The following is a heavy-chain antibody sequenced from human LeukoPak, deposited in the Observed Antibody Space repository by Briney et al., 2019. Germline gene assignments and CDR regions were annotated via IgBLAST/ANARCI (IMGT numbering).Heavy chain of an antibody. CDR2: ISYDGSNK. CDR3: EREKAPYCSGGSCSFDAFDI. J-gene: IGHJ3*02. Sequence: PGGSLRLSCAASGFTFSSYAMHWVRQAPGKGLEWVAVISYDGSNKYYADSVKGRFTISRDNSKNTLYLQMNSLRAEDTAVYYCEREKAPYCSGGSCSFDAFDIWGQGTMVTVSS. CDR1: GFTFSSYA. D-gene: IGHD2-15*01. V-gene: IGHV3-30-3*01.